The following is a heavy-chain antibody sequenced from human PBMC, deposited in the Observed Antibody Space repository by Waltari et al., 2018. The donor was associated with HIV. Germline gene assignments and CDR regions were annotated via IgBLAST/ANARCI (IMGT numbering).Heavy chain of an antibody. V-gene: IGHV3-74*01. Sequence: EVQLVESGGGLVQPGGSQRLSCEASGFTFSSFWMHWVGHLPGKGLEWVARISSDGRATTYVDSVKGRFTVSRDNAKNTLSLQMNSLRAEDTAVYYCARGVTVATITPFDQWGQGTLVTVSS. CDR3: ARGVTVATITPFDQ. D-gene: IGHD5-12*01. J-gene: IGHJ4*02. CDR1: GFTFSSFW. CDR2: ISSDGRAT.